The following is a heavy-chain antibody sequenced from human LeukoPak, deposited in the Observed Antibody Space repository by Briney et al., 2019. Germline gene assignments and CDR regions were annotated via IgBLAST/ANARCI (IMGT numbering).Heavy chain of an antibody. J-gene: IGHJ4*02. D-gene: IGHD3-10*01. V-gene: IGHV4-31*03. CDR1: GASISSGGYY. CDR3: AGGFGELGV. CDR2: IYHSGST. Sequence: SETLSLTCTVSGASISSGGYYWSWIRQQPGKGLEWIGYIYHSGSTYHNPSLKSRVSISLDTSKNQFSLKLSSVTAADTAVYYCAGGFGELGVWGQGTLVTVSS.